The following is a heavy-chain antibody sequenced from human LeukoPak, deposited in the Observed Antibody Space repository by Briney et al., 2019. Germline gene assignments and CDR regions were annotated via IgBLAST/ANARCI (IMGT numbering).Heavy chain of an antibody. CDR2: SSYDGNNK. D-gene: IGHD5-18*01. V-gene: IGHV3-30-3*01. CDR1: GFTFSTYA. CDR3: ARPQGGRQLWLRFDY. J-gene: IGHJ4*02. Sequence: GGSLRLSCAASGFTFSTYAIHWVRQAPGKGLEWVAVSSYDGNNKYYADSVKGRFTISRDDSKNTLYLQVNSLRAEDTAVYYCARPQGGRQLWLRFDYWGRGTLVTV.